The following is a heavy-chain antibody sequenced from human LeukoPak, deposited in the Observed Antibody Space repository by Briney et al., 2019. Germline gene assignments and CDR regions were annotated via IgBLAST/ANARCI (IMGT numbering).Heavy chain of an antibody. CDR3: ARAEVEYSSGWYVGYFDY. J-gene: IGHJ4*02. CDR2: ISYDGSNK. Sequence: SGGSLRLSCAASGFTFSSYAMHWVRQAPGKGLEWVAVISYDGSNKYYADSVKGRFTISRDNSKNTLYLQMNSLRAEDTAVYYCARAEVEYSSGWYVGYFDYWGQGTLVTVSS. CDR1: GFTFSSYA. D-gene: IGHD6-19*01. V-gene: IGHV3-30-3*01.